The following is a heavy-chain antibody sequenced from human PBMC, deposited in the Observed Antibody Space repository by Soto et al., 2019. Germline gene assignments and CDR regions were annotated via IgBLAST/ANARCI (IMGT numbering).Heavy chain of an antibody. CDR2: ISGSGGST. V-gene: IGHV3-23*01. CDR3: AKDREGGFPRHPFDI. D-gene: IGHD3-16*01. J-gene: IGHJ3*02. Sequence: VGSVRFSCAASGFALSSYGMRWVREAPEKGLEWVSAISGSGGSTYYADSVKGRFNISRDNSKNTLYLQMNSLRAEDTDVYYCAKDREGGFPRHPFDIWGQGTMVTAS. CDR1: GFALSSYG.